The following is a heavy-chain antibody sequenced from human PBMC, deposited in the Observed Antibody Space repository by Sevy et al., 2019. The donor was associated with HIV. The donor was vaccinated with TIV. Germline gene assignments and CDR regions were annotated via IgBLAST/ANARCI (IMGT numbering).Heavy chain of an antibody. V-gene: IGHV3-53*01. J-gene: IGHJ2*01. CDR3: AREGYSYGAYWYFDL. D-gene: IGHD5-18*01. CDR2: IYSGGST. CDR1: GFTISSNY. Sequence: GGSLRLSCAASGFTISSNYMSWVRQAPGKGLEWVSIIYSGGSTYYADSVKGRFTISRDNSKNTLYLQMNSLRAEDTAVYYCAREGYSYGAYWYFDLWGRRTLVTVSS.